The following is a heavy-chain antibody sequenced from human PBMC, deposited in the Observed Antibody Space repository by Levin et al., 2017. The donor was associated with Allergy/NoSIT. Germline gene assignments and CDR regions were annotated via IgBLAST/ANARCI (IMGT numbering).Heavy chain of an antibody. CDR1: GFTFSSYS. Sequence: QAGESLKISCAASGFTFSSYSMNWVRQAPGKGLEWVSYISSSSSTIYYADSVKGRFTISRDNAKNSLYLQMNSLRAEDTAVYYCARVGSGYDRDFDYWGQGTLVTVSS. J-gene: IGHJ4*02. V-gene: IGHV3-48*01. CDR2: ISSSSSTI. CDR3: ARVGSGYDRDFDY. D-gene: IGHD5-12*01.